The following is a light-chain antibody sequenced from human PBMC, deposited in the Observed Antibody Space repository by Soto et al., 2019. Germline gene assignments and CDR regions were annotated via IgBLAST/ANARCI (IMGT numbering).Light chain of an antibody. CDR1: QSISTNS. Sequence: EIMLTQSPGTLSLSPGERATLSWRASQSISTNSLAWYQHKPGQAPRLLIYATSTRATGIPDRFSGSGSGTDFTLTISRLEPEDFAVYYCQRNSFGQGTRLEFK. CDR3: QRNS. J-gene: IGKJ2*01. CDR2: ATS. V-gene: IGKV3-20*01.